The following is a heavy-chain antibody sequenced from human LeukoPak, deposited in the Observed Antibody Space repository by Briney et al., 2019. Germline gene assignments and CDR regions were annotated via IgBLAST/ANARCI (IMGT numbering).Heavy chain of an antibody. V-gene: IGHV4-59*08. CDR2: LYNSGST. CDR1: GGSISSYY. CDR3: ARAVADNTYDY. Sequence: SETLSLTCTVSGGSISSYYWSWIRQPPGKGLEWIGHLYNSGSTNYNPSLQSRVTISVDTSKNQFSLRLTSVTAADTAVYYCARAVADNTYDYWGPGTLVTVSS. J-gene: IGHJ4*02. D-gene: IGHD1-1*01.